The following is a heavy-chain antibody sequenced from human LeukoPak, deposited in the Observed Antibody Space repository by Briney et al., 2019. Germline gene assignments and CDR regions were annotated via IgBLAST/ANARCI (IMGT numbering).Heavy chain of an antibody. D-gene: IGHD5-12*01. CDR1: GFTFSSYA. CDR2: IWYDGSNK. Sequence: PGRSLRLSCAASGFTFSSYAMHWIRQAPGKGLEWVAVIWYDGSNKYYADSVKGRFTISRDNSKNTLYLQMNSLRAEDTAVYYCARDSGYDSYWGQGTLVTVSS. V-gene: IGHV3-33*08. CDR3: ARDSGYDSY. J-gene: IGHJ4*02.